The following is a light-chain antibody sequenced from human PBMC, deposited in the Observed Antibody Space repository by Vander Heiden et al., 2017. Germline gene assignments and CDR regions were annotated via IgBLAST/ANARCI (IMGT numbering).Light chain of an antibody. V-gene: IGKV1-39*01. CDR1: QSISSY. Sequence: DIQMTQSPSSLSASVGDRVTITCRASQSISSYLNWHQQKPEKAPKLLIYTASSLQSGVPSRVSGSGSGTDFTLTISSLQPEDFATYYCQQSYSTPPTFGGGTKVEIK. J-gene: IGKJ4*01. CDR3: QQSYSTPPT. CDR2: TAS.